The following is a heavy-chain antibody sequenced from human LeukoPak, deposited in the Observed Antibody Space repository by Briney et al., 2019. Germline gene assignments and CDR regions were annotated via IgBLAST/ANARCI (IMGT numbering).Heavy chain of an antibody. CDR3: ARDSRWLLDY. CDR1: GFTFSSHW. Sequence: GGSLRLSCKATGFTFSSHWMTWVRQPPGKGLEWVANIKEDGGVEYYVDSVKGRFTISRDNTKNALYLQMSNLRADDTAVYFCARDSRWLLDYWGQGTLITVS. V-gene: IGHV3-7*03. D-gene: IGHD6-19*01. CDR2: IKEDGGVE. J-gene: IGHJ4*02.